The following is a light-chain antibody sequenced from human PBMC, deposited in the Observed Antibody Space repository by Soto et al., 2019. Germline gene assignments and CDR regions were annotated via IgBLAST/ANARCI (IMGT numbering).Light chain of an antibody. J-gene: IGKJ5*01. CDR3: QQYRTSPIA. Sequence: RPHSHYPLSACVGATVPLPCLASQRISVSLAWYQQKPGKAPTLLIYDASTRAPGIPSRFSSTGSGTEFTLTINSLEPDDFAAYYCQQYRTSPIAFGQGTRLE. CDR2: DAS. CDR1: QRISVS. V-gene: IGKV1-5*01.